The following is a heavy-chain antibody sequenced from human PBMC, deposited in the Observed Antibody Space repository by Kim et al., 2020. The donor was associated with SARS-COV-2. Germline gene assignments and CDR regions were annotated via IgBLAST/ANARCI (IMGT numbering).Heavy chain of an antibody. J-gene: IGHJ5*02. CDR2: INHSGST. Sequence: SETLSLTCAVYGGSFSGYYWSWIRQPPGKGLEWIGEINHSGSTNYNPSLKSRVTISVDTSKNQFSLKLSSVTAADTAVYYCARVYGSGIFSWGQGTLVTVSS. D-gene: IGHD3-10*01. CDR3: ARVYGSGIFS. V-gene: IGHV4-34*01. CDR1: GGSFSGYY.